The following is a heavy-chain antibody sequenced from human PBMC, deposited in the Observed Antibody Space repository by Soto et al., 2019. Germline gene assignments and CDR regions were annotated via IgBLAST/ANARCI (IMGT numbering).Heavy chain of an antibody. CDR2: ISSSGSTI. J-gene: IGHJ6*02. Sequence: VGSLRLSCAASVFTFSSYEMNWVRHSPGKGLEWVSYISSSGSTIYYADSVKGRFTISRDNAKNSLYLQMNGLRAEDTAVYYCARVRIVVVTTYTGAYYGMDVWGQGTTVTGSS. D-gene: IGHD2-21*02. CDR1: VFTFSSYE. CDR3: ARVRIVVVTTYTGAYYGMDV. V-gene: IGHV3-48*03.